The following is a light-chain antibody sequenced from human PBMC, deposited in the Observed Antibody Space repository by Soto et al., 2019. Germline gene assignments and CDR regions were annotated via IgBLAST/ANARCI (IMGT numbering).Light chain of an antibody. Sequence: QSVLTQPASVSGSPGQSITISCTGTSSDVGGYNYVSWYQHHPGKAPKLMIYEVSNRPSAVSNRFSGSKSGNTASLTISGLKTEDEADYYCSSYTISSTAVFGGGTKLTVL. CDR2: EVS. CDR1: SSDVGGYNY. V-gene: IGLV2-14*01. CDR3: SSYTISSTAV. J-gene: IGLJ2*01.